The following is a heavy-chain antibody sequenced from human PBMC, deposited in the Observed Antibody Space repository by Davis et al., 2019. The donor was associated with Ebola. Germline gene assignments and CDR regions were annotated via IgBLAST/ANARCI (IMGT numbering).Heavy chain of an antibody. D-gene: IGHD6-6*01. Sequence: SETLSLTCTVSGGSVSSYYWGWIRQPPGKGLEWIGYIFYSGTTNYNPSLKSRITISVDTSKNQFSLELTSATAADTAVYYCARPSPSETYYYAMDVWGKGTTVTVSS. CDR2: IFYSGTT. V-gene: IGHV4-59*02. CDR3: ARPSPSETYYYAMDV. J-gene: IGHJ6*04. CDR1: GGSVSSYY.